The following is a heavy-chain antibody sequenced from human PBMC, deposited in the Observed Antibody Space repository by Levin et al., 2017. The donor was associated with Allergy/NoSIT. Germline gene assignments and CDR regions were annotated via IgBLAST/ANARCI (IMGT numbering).Heavy chain of an antibody. Sequence: SETLSLTCAVSGGSISSSNWWSWVRQPPGKGLEWIGEIYHSGSTNYNPSLKSRVTISVDKSKNQFSLKLSSVTAADTAVYYCARENRAILAALKEAFDIWGQGTMVTVSS. CDR1: GGSISSSNW. D-gene: IGHD3-9*01. V-gene: IGHV4-4*02. CDR2: IYHSGST. CDR3: ARENRAILAALKEAFDI. J-gene: IGHJ3*02.